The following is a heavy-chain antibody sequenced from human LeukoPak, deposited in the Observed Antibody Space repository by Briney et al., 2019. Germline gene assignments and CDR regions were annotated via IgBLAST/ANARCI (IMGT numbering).Heavy chain of an antibody. Sequence: GGSLRLSCAASGFTFSPYGMHWVRQAPGKGLEWVSTISGSGDRTYCADSVKGRFTISRDNSKNTLFLHMNSLRAEDTAVYSCAKGYYGSGSYGWFDYWGQGTLVTVSS. CDR2: ISGSGDRT. CDR3: AKGYYGSGSYGWFDY. CDR1: GFTFSPYG. D-gene: IGHD3-10*01. J-gene: IGHJ4*02. V-gene: IGHV3-23*01.